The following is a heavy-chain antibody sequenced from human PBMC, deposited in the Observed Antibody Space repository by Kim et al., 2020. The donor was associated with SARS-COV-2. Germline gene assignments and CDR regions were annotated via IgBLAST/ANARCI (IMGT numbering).Heavy chain of an antibody. J-gene: IGHJ4*02. CDR2: INQSGNT. CDR3: ARVGVIASSVAFDY. Sequence: SETLSLTCGVYGGSFSGYYWSWIRQTPGKGLEWIGEINQSGNTNYNPSLKSRVTISVDSSKNQISLKVNSVNAADTAAYYSARVGVIASSVAFDYWGQGTPVTVSS. D-gene: IGHD2-15*01. CDR1: GGSFSGYY. V-gene: IGHV4-34*01.